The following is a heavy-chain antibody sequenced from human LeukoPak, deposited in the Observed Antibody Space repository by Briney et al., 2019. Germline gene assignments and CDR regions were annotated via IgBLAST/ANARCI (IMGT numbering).Heavy chain of an antibody. V-gene: IGHV3-30*02. Sequence: PGGSLRLSCVPSGFTFNTYGMHWVRQAPGKGLEWVAFTRYDGSNEYYADSVKGRSTISRDNSKNKLYLQMNSLRAEDTAVYYCARGHYYGSGSYRYYMDVWGKGTTVTVSS. CDR1: GFTFNTYG. D-gene: IGHD3-10*01. J-gene: IGHJ6*03. CDR2: TRYDGSNE. CDR3: ARGHYYGSGSYRYYMDV.